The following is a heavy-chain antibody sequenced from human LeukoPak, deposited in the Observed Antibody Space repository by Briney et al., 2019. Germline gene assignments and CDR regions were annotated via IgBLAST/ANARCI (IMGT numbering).Heavy chain of an antibody. D-gene: IGHD5-12*01. CDR3: ARRYREFDY. CDR2: IYHSGST. J-gene: IGHJ4*02. CDR1: GYSISSGYY. V-gene: IGHV4-38-2*02. Sequence: SETLSLTCTVSGYSISSGYYWGWIRQPPGKGLEWIGSIYHSGSTYYNPSLKSRVTISVDTSKNQFSLKLSSVTAADTAVYDCARRYREFDYWGQGTLVTVSS.